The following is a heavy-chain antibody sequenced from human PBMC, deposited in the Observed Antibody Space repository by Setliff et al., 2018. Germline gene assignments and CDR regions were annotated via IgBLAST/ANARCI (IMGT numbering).Heavy chain of an antibody. D-gene: IGHD2-2*01. CDR1: GYTFTNYY. CDR2: INPRAGTT. J-gene: IGHJ4*02. V-gene: IGHV1-46*03. Sequence: ASVKVSCKASGYTFTNYYINWVRQAPGQGLEWMGIINPRAGTTSYAQKLQGRVTMTRDTSTNTVYMELSSLRSEETAVYYCARGGSPDCSTAGCRYGDYVYWGQGTQVTV. CDR3: ARGGSPDCSTAGCRYGDYVY.